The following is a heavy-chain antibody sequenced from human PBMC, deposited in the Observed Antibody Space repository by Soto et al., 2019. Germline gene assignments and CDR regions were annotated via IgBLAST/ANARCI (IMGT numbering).Heavy chain of an antibody. D-gene: IGHD3-22*01. J-gene: IGHJ4*02. Sequence: GALLKVACKASGYRFTSYYMHCGRKDPEQGLEWMGIINPSGGSTRYAQKFQGRVTMTRDTSTSTVYMELSSLRAEDTAVYYCAKSPGMYYYDSSGYYHYDYWGQGTLVTVSS. CDR3: AKSPGMYYYDSSGYYHYDY. V-gene: IGHV1-46*01. CDR2: INPSGGST. CDR1: GYRFTSYY.